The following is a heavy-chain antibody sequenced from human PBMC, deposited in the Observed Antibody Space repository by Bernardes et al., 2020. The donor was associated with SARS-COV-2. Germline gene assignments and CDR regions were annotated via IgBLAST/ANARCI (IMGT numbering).Heavy chain of an antibody. V-gene: IGHV3-9*01. CDR2: ISWNSGSI. D-gene: IGHD5-18*01. Sequence: GGSLRLSCAASGFTFDDYAMHWVRQAPGKGLEWVSGISWNSGSIGYADSVKGRFTISRDNAKNSLYLQMNSLRAEDTALYYCAKLSLGRDSVTDYWGQGTLVTVSS. J-gene: IGHJ4*02. CDR1: GFTFDDYA. CDR3: AKLSLGRDSVTDY.